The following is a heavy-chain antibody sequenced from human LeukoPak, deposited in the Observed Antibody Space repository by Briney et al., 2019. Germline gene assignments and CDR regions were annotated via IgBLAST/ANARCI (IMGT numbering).Heavy chain of an antibody. CDR2: ISSSSSTI. J-gene: IGHJ3*02. CDR1: GFTFNSYS. V-gene: IGHV3-48*02. Sequence: GGSLRLSCAASGFTFNSYSMNWVRQAPGKGLEWVSYISSSSSTIYYADSVKGRFTISRDNAKNSLYLQMNSLRDEDTAVYYCASDNYYYGSGSSRGAFDIWGQGTMVTVSS. CDR3: ASDNYYYGSGSSRGAFDI. D-gene: IGHD3-10*01.